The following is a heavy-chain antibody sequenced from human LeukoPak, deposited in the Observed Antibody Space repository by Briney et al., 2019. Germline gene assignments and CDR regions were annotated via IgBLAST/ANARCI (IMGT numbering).Heavy chain of an antibody. J-gene: IGHJ4*02. V-gene: IGHV3-23*01. Sequence: GGSLRLSCAASGFTFSSYAMGWVRQAPGKGLEWVSAISATGGSTFYADSVKGRFTISRDNSKNTLYLQMNSVRAEDTGVYYCAKGPLIGWYYFDSWGQGTLVTVSS. CDR2: ISATGGST. CDR3: AKGPLIGWYYFDS. D-gene: IGHD2-15*01. CDR1: GFTFSSYA.